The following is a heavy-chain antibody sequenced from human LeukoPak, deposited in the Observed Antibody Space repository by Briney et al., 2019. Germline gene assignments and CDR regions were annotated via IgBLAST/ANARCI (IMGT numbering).Heavy chain of an antibody. CDR3: ARGGGGYGFGD. D-gene: IGHD5-18*01. CDR1: GFTFSDYN. CDR2: ISNSATTI. Sequence: GGSLRLSCAASGFTFSDYNMFWIRQAPGRGLEWVSYISNSATTINYTDSVKGRFSISRDNAKNSLYLQMNSLRAEDTAVYYCARGGGGYGFGDWGQGTLVTVSS. J-gene: IGHJ4*02. V-gene: IGHV3-11*04.